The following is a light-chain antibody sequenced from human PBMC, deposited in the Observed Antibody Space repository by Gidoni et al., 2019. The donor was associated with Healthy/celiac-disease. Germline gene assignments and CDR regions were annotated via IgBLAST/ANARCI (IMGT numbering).Light chain of an antibody. V-gene: IGLV6-57*04. CDR1: SGRIASNY. Sequence: NFMLTQPHSVSESPGKTVTISCTRSSGRIASNYVQWYQQRPGSAPTTVIYEDNQRPSGVPDRFSGSIDSSSNSASLTISGLKTEDEADSYCQSYYSSKSVVFGGGTKLTVL. J-gene: IGLJ2*01. CDR3: QSYYSSKSVV. CDR2: EDN.